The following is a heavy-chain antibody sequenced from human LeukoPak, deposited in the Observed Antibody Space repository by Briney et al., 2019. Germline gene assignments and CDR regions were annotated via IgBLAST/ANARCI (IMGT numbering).Heavy chain of an antibody. CDR2: IRYDGSNK. J-gene: IGHJ3*02. V-gene: IGHV3-30*02. CDR3: ARSSTSSLDAFDI. CDR1: GFTFSSYG. D-gene: IGHD2-2*01. Sequence: SGGSLRLSCAASGFTFSSYGMHWVRQAPGKGLEWAAFIRYDGSNKYYADSVKGRFTISRDNSKNTLYLQMNSLRAEDTAVYYCARSSTSSLDAFDIWGQGTMVTVSS.